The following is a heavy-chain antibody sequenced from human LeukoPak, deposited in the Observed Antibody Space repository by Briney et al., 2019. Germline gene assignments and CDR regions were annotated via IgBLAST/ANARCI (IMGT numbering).Heavy chain of an antibody. CDR1: GYTFTGYY. V-gene: IGHV1-2*02. Sequence: ASVKVSCKASGYTFTGYYMHWVRQAPGQGLEWMGWINPNSGGTNYAQKFQGRVTMTRDTSISTAYMELSGLRSDDTAVYYCARDLAYYDFWSAEESWFDPWGQGTLVTVSS. D-gene: IGHD3-3*01. J-gene: IGHJ5*02. CDR3: ARDLAYYDFWSAEESWFDP. CDR2: INPNSGGT.